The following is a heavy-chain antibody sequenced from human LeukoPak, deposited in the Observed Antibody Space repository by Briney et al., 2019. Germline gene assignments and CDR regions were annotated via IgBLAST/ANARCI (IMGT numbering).Heavy chain of an antibody. CDR3: ASGGIAAVAHY. V-gene: IGHV4-4*02. CDR1: GGSISSSNW. D-gene: IGHD6-13*01. CDR2: INHSGST. J-gene: IGHJ4*02. Sequence: SETLSLTCAVSGGSISSSNWWSWVRQPPGKGLEWIGEINHSGSTNYNPSLKSRVTISVDTSKNQFSLKLSSVTAADTAVYYCASGGIAAVAHYWGQGTLVTVSS.